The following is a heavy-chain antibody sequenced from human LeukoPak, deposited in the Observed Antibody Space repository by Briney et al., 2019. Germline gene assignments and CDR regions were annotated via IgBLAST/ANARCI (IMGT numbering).Heavy chain of an antibody. V-gene: IGHV4-59*01. J-gene: IGHJ4*02. CDR3: TRGAGWLIDY. CDR2: IHNSGIS. CDR1: DDSISDDY. Sequence: SETLSLTCTVSDDSISDDYRGWIRQPPGKGLEWIGYIHNSGISTYNLSLKSRVTISADTSKNQFSLKLNSMTTADTAVYYCTRGAGWLIDYWGQGILVTVSS. D-gene: IGHD3-16*01.